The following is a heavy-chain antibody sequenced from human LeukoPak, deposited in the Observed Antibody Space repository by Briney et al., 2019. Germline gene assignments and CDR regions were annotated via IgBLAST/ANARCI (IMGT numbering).Heavy chain of an antibody. CDR3: ARVYGYDILTGYWGDPFDY. Sequence: ASVKVSCKASGYTFTSYGISWVRQAPGQGLEWMGWISAYNGNTNYAQKLQGRVTMTTDTSTSTAYMELRSLRSDDTAVYYCARVYGYDILTGYWGDPFDYWGQGTLVTVSS. CDR2: ISAYNGNT. CDR1: GYTFTSYG. D-gene: IGHD3-9*01. V-gene: IGHV1-18*01. J-gene: IGHJ4*02.